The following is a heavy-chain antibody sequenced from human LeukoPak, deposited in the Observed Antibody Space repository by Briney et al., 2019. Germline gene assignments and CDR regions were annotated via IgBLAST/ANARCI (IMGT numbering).Heavy chain of an antibody. CDR2: ISWNSGSI. V-gene: IGHV3-9*01. CDR3: AKDMSQKDIVGVFDY. Sequence: SGRSLRLSCAASGFTFDDYAMHWVRQAPGKGLEWVSGISWNSGSIGYADSVKGRFTISRDNSKNTLYLQMNSLRAEDTAVYYCAKDMSQKDIVGVFDYWGQGTLVTVSS. J-gene: IGHJ4*02. D-gene: IGHD2-15*01. CDR1: GFTFDDYA.